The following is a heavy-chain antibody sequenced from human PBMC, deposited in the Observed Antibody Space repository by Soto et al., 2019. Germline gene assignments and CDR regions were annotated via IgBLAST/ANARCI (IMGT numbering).Heavy chain of an antibody. V-gene: IGHV1-8*01. CDR1: GYPFTSSD. Sequence: QVQLVQSGPEVRKPGASVKVSCKASGYPFTSSDINWVRQATGQGLEWMGWLSPSRGMPGNEKNFHRRGTLTSDTSIGTAYMELRRRTAEDTDVYYCARVYGDPTHWGQGTLVTVSS. J-gene: IGHJ1*01. D-gene: IGHD4-17*01. CDR2: LSPSRGMP. CDR3: ARVYGDPTH.